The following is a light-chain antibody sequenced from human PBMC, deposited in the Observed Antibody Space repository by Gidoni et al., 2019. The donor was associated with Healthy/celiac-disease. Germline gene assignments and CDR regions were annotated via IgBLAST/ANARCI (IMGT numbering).Light chain of an antibody. J-gene: IGKJ4*01. Sequence: AIPLTPSPSSLSASVGDRVTITCRASQGISSALAWYQQKPGKAPKLLIYDASSLESGVPSRFSGSGSGTDFTLTISSLQPEDFATYYCQQFNSYLPLTFGGGTKVEIK. CDR3: QQFNSYLPLT. V-gene: IGKV1-13*02. CDR1: QGISSA. CDR2: DAS.